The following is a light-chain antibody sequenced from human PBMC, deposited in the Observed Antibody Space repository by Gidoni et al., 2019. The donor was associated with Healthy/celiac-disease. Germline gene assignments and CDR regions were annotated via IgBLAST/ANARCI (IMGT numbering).Light chain of an antibody. CDR1: QSISSY. J-gene: IGKJ2*02. Sequence: DIHMTQSPSSLSASVGDRVTITCRASQSISSYLNWYQQKPGKAPKLLIYAASSLQSGVPSRFSGSGSGTDFTITISSLQPEDFATYYGQQSYSTPRTFGQGTRLEIK. CDR3: QQSYSTPRT. CDR2: AAS. V-gene: IGKV1-39*01.